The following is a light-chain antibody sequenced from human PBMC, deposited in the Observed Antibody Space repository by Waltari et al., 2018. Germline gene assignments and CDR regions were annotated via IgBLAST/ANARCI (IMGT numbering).Light chain of an antibody. CDR1: QGIRNF. Sequence: DIQMTQSPSSLSASVGDRVTITCRASQGIRNFLAWYQQKPGKTPKLLIYDASTLRSGVPSRFSGSGFGTDFTLTISGLQPEDVATYYCQHTYSVPYTFGQGTRLEI. CDR2: DAS. CDR3: QHTYSVPYT. V-gene: IGKV1-27*01. J-gene: IGKJ2*01.